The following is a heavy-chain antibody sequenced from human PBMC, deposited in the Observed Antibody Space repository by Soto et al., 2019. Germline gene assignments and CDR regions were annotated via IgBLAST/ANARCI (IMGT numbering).Heavy chain of an antibody. V-gene: IGHV3-53*01. CDR1: GFTVSSNY. J-gene: IGHJ6*02. Sequence: EVQLVESGGGLIQPGGSLRLSCAASGFTVSSNYMSWVRQAPGQGLGWVSVIYSCGSTYYADSVKGRCTISRDNSKNTRYLQKNSLRVEDTAVYSCARDIIPRTYGTDVWGQGNTVTVSS. CDR2: IYSCGST. D-gene: IGHD3-3*01. CDR3: ARDIIPRTYGTDV.